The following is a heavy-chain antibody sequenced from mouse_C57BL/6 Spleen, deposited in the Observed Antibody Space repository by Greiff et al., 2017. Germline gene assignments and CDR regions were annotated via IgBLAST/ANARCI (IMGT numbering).Heavy chain of an antibody. Sequence: QVQLQQSGAELVKPGASVKMSCKASGYTFTSYWITWVKQRPGQGLEWIGDIYPGSGSTYYNEKFKGKATMTVDTSSSTAYMQLSSLTSEDSAVYYCARQFSTTVVVFDYWGQGTTLTVSS. CDR2: IYPGSGST. CDR1: GYTFTSYW. V-gene: IGHV1-55*01. D-gene: IGHD1-1*01. CDR3: ARQFSTTVVVFDY. J-gene: IGHJ2*01.